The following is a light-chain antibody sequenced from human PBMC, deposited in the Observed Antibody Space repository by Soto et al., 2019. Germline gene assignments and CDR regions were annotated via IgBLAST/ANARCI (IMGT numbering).Light chain of an antibody. Sequence: EIVLTQSPGTLSLSPGERATLSCRASQSVSSSFFAWYQQKPGQAPRLLIYAASSRATGTPDRFSGSGSGTDFTLTISRLEPEDFAVYYCQPYNSSPSTFGGGTKVEIK. J-gene: IGKJ4*01. CDR1: QSVSSSF. CDR3: QPYNSSPST. CDR2: AAS. V-gene: IGKV3-20*01.